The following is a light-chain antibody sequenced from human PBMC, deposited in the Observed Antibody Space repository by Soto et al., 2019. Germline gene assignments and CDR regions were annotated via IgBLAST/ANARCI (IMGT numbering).Light chain of an antibody. Sequence: EIVLTQSPGTLSLSPGERATLSCRASQSVSSSYLAWYQQKPGQAPMLLIYGASSRDTGIPDRFSGSGSGTDFTLTISRLEPEDFAVYYCQQYGSSLTWTFGQGTKVAIK. CDR3: QQYGSSLTWT. J-gene: IGKJ1*01. CDR1: QSVSSSY. V-gene: IGKV3-20*01. CDR2: GAS.